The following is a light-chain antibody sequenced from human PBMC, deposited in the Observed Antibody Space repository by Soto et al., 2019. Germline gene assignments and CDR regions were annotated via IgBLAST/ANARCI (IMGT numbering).Light chain of an antibody. Sequence: DLQMTQSPSSLSASVGDRVTITCWASQGISNYLAWYQQQPGKVPKLLIYVASTLQSGVPSRFSGSGSGTDFTLTISSLQPEDVATYYCQKYNSAPWTFGQGTKVEIK. J-gene: IGKJ1*01. CDR2: VAS. CDR3: QKYNSAPWT. CDR1: QGISNY. V-gene: IGKV1-27*01.